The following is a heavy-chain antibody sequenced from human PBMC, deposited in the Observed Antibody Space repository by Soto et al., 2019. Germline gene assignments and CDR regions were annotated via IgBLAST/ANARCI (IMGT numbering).Heavy chain of an antibody. CDR1: GFTVSSNY. CDR3: ARVDDGGNSYYFDY. CDR2: IYSGGST. Sequence: GGSLRLSCAASGFTVSSNYMSWVRQAPGKGLEWVSVIYSGGSTYYADSVKGRFTISRDNSKNTLYLQMNSLRAEDTAVYYCARVDDGGNSYYFDYWGQGTLVTVSS. J-gene: IGHJ4*02. D-gene: IGHD4-17*01. V-gene: IGHV3-66*01.